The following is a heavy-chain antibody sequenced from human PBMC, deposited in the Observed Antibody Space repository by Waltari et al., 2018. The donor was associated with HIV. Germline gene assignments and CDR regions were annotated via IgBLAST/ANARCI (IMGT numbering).Heavy chain of an antibody. CDR2: INHSGST. D-gene: IGHD6-19*01. CDR3: ARGRSPYSSGWYASEY. J-gene: IGHJ4*02. Sequence: QVQLQQWGAGLLKPSETLSLTCAVYGGSFSGYYWSWIRQPPGKGLEWIGEINHSGSTNYKPSLQSRVTISVDTSKHQFSLKLSSVTASDTAVYYCARGRSPYSSGWYASEYWGQGTLVTVSS. V-gene: IGHV4-34*01. CDR1: GGSFSGYY.